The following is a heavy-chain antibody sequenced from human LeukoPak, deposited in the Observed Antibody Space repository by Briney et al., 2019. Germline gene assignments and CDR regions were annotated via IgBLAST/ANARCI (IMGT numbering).Heavy chain of an antibody. CDR3: AGRSGSFGY. D-gene: IGHD3-10*01. J-gene: IGHJ4*02. Sequence: GGALRHSCGASGFPLRSYLMSSVRQAPGKGLGGVANIRRGGSKKEYVYSVKGRFTMSRDNAKVSLYLQRISLRVEDAAVYYCAGRSGSFGYWGQGTLVPVSA. V-gene: IGHV3-7*01. CDR1: GFPLRSYL. CDR2: IRRGGSKK.